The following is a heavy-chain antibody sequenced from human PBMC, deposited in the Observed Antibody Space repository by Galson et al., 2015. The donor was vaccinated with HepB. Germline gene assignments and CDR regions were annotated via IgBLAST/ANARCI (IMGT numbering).Heavy chain of an antibody. CDR2: IKQDGSEK. V-gene: IGHV3-7*03. Sequence: LRLSCAASGFTFSSYWMSWVRQAPGKGLEWVANIKQDGSEKYYVDSVKGRFTISRDNAKNSLYLQMNSLRAEDTAVYYCARDAGEQYDILTGHYLNPGFDYWGQGTLVTVSS. CDR1: GFTFSSYW. D-gene: IGHD3-9*01. J-gene: IGHJ4*02. CDR3: ARDAGEQYDILTGHYLNPGFDY.